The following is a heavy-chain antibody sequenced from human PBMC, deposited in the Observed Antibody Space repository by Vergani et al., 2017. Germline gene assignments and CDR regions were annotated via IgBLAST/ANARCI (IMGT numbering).Heavy chain of an antibody. D-gene: IGHD3-16*01. J-gene: IGHJ2*01. CDR2: INYVGRT. CDR1: GGSINPSSSF. Sequence: QLQLQESGPGLVKPSETLSLICTVSGGSINPSSSFWGWIRQSPGKGLEWIGSINYVGRTYYIPSLQSRATVFFDTSKNPFSLNLTSVTAADTAVYYYAGGRRDNWYFDLWGRGTLVTVSS. CDR3: AGGRRDNWYFDL. V-gene: IGHV4-39*01.